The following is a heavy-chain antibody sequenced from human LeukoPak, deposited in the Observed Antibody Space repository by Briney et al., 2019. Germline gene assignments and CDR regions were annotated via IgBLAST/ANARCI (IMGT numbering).Heavy chain of an antibody. D-gene: IGHD6-13*01. CDR3: ARGYIAAESDAFDI. V-gene: IGHV1-2*02. J-gene: IGHJ3*02. CDR2: INPNSGGT. Sequence: ASVKVSCKASGYTFTGYYMHWVRQAPGQGLEWMGWINPNSGGTNYAQKFQGRVTMTRDTSISTAYMELSRLRSDDTAVYYCARGYIAAESDAFDIWGQGTMVTVSS. CDR1: GYTFTGYY.